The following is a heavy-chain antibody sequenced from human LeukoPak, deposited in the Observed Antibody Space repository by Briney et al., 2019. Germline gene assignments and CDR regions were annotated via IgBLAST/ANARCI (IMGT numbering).Heavy chain of an antibody. J-gene: IGHJ4*02. CDR2: ISGSGGST. D-gene: IGHD3-9*01. CDR1: GFTFSSYE. CDR3: AKGGRDFDWLLLFDY. V-gene: IGHV3-23*01. Sequence: GGSLRLSCAASGFTFSSYEMNWVRQAPGKGLEWVSAISGSGGSTYYADSMKGRFTISRDNSKNTLYLQMNSLRAEDTAVYYCAKGGRDFDWLLLFDYWGQGTLVTVSS.